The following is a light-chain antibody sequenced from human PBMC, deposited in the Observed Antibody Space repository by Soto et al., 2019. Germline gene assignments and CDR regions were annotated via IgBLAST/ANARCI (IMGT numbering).Light chain of an antibody. CDR2: DVS. Sequence: QSALTQPASVSGSPGQSITISCTGTSSDVGGYNYVSWYQQHPGKAPKLMISDVSNRPSGVSNRFSGSKSVNTASLTISGLQAEDEADYYCSSYTGSSTPLVFGGGTQLTVL. CDR3: SSYTGSSTPLV. CDR1: SSDVGGYNY. J-gene: IGLJ2*01. V-gene: IGLV2-14*01.